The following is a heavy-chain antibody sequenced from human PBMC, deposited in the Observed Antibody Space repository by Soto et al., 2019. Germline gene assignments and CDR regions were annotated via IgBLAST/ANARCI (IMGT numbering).Heavy chain of an antibody. CDR3: ARDGIGGTAFRGFCDY. Sequence: QEHLVESGGGLVQPARSLRLSCAASGSIFSGYGMHWVRQTPGKGLEWVAVIWYDGSNKYYADSLKGRFTISRDNSKNMLYLQMDSLRAEDTAIYYWARDGIGGTAFRGFCDYWVKGTLVTVSS. CDR1: GSIFSGYG. V-gene: IGHV3-33*01. CDR2: IWYDGSNK. J-gene: IGHJ4*02. D-gene: IGHD1-7*01.